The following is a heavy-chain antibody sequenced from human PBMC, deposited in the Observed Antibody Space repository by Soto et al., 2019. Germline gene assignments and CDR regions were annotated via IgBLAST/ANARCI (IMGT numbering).Heavy chain of an antibody. J-gene: IGHJ4*02. V-gene: IGHV1-69*13. CDR2: IIPIFGTA. D-gene: IGHD1-26*01. CDR3: ARDGLWYSGDTMNDY. Sequence: SVKVSCKASGGTFSSYAISWVRQAPGQGLEWMGGIIPIFGTANYAQKSQGRVTITADESTSTAYMELSSLRSEDTAVYYCARDGLWYSGDTMNDYWGQGTPVTVSS. CDR1: GGTFSSYA.